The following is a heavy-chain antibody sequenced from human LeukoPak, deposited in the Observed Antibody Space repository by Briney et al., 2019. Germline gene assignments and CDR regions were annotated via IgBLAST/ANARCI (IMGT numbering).Heavy chain of an antibody. Sequence: GGSLRLSPAVSVFTASRNYTAAVRQAPGKGLEWVSVVYSGGSTYYADSVKGRFTISRDNSKNTLYLQMNSLRAEDTAVYYCARDRGWVCGGRGLVAADWRQGSLVTVSS. CDR2: VYSGGST. CDR3: ARDRGWVCGGRGLVAAD. CDR1: VFTASRNY. V-gene: IGHV3-53*01. J-gene: IGHJ4*02. D-gene: IGHD2-15*01.